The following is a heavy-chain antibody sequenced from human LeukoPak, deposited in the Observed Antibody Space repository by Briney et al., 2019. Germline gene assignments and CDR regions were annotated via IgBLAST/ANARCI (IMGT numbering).Heavy chain of an antibody. J-gene: IGHJ5*02. V-gene: IGHV3-23*01. CDR2: ISGSGGST. Sequence: PGGSLRLSCAASGFTFSSYAMSWVRQAPGKGLEWVSAISGSGGSTYYADSVKGRFTISRNNSKNTLNLQMNNLRAEDTAVYYCATRHSSGRNWFDPWGQGTLVTVSS. D-gene: IGHD6-19*01. CDR3: ATRHSSGRNWFDP. CDR1: GFTFSSYA.